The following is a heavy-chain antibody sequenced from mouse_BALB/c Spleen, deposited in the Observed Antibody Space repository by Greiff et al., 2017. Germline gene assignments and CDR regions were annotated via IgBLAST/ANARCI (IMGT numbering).Heavy chain of an antibody. Sequence: EVMLVESGGDLVKPGGSLKLSCAASGFTFSSYGMSWVRQTPDKRLEWVATISSGGSYTYYPDSVKGRFTISRDNAKNTLYLQMSSLKSEDTAMYYCARHDDFYFDYWGQGTTLTVSS. J-gene: IGHJ2*01. D-gene: IGHD2-4*01. CDR2: ISSGGSYT. CDR3: ARHDDFYFDY. CDR1: GFTFSSYG. V-gene: IGHV5-6*01.